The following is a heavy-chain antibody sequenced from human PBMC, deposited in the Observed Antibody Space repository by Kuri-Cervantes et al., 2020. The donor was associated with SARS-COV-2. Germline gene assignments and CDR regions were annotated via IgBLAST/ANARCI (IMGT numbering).Heavy chain of an antibody. V-gene: IGHV3-73*01. CDR2: VRGKANNYAT. CDR1: GFLFSASA. CDR3: TTLIDY. Sequence: GGSLRLSCEVSGFLFSASAIRWVRQGSGKGLEWVGRVRGKANNYATAYAASVKGRFTISRDDSKNMAYPQMNSLKTEDTAVYYCTTLIDYWGQGALVTVSS. J-gene: IGHJ4*02.